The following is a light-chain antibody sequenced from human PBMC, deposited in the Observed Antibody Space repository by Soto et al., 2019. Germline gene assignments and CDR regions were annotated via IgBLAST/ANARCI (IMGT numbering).Light chain of an antibody. V-gene: IGLV1-44*01. CDR1: TSNIGRTT. J-gene: IGLJ2*01. CDR3: ATWDDSLNGPV. CDR2: IDN. Sequence: QSVLTQPPSASGTPGQRVTISCSGSTSNIGRTTVNRYQQLPGTAPKLLIYIDNQRPSGVPERFSGSKSGTSASLAITGLQSEDEATYYCATWDDSLNGPVFGGGTQLTVL.